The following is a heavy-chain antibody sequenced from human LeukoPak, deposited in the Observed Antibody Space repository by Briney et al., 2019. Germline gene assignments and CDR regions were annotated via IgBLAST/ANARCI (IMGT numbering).Heavy chain of an antibody. CDR1: GGSISSYY. CDR3: ARDTYYYDSSGYWPAFDI. CDR2: IYTSGSI. J-gene: IGHJ3*02. Sequence: KSSETLSLTCTVSGGSISSYYWSWIRQPAGKGLEWIGRIYTSGSINYNPSLKSRVTMSVDTSKNQFSLKLSSVTAADTAVYYCARDTYYYDSSGYWPAFDIWGQGTMVTVPS. V-gene: IGHV4-4*07. D-gene: IGHD3-22*01.